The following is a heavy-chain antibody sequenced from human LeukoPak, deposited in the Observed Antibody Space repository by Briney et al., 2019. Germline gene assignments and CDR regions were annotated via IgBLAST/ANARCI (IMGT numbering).Heavy chain of an antibody. V-gene: IGHV3-7*03. Sequence: GGSLRLSCAASGFALSSHWMTWVRQVPGRGPEWVANVNRDGSETYYLDSVKGRFTISKDNAKNSLYLQMNSLRAEDTALYHCARNNGMDIWGQGTTVIVSS. CDR1: GFALSSHW. CDR2: VNRDGSET. CDR3: ARNNGMDI. J-gene: IGHJ6*02.